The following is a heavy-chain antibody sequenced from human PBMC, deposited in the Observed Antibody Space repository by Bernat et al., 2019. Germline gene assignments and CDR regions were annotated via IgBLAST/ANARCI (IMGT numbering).Heavy chain of an antibody. V-gene: IGHV1-46*01. CDR2: INPSGGST. Sequence: QVQLVQSGAEVKKPGASVKVSCKASGYTFTSYYMHWVRQAPGQGLEWMGIINPSGGSTSYAQKFQGRVTMPRETSTSTVYMELGSLRSEDTAVYYCARVEGKGGREYGSGSQPPDYWGQGTLVTVSS. CDR3: ARVEGKGGREYGSGSQPPDY. J-gene: IGHJ4*02. D-gene: IGHD3-10*01. CDR1: GYTFTSYY.